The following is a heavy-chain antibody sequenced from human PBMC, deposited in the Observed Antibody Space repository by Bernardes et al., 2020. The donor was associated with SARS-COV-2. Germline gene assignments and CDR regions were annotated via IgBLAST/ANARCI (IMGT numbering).Heavy chain of an antibody. D-gene: IGHD3-22*01. J-gene: IGHJ4*02. CDR1: GYTFTSYD. CDR2: MNPNSGTT. Sequence: ASVKVSCKASGYTFTSYDINWVRQATGQGLEWMGWMNPNSGTTGYAQKFQGRVTMTRNTSISTAYMELSSLRSEDTAVYYCARGPPLQYYYDSSGQGDYWGQGTLVTGSS. CDR3: ARGPPLQYYYDSSGQGDY. V-gene: IGHV1-8*01.